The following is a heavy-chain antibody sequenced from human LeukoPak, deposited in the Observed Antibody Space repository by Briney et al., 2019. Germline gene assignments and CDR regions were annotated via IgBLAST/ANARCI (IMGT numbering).Heavy chain of an antibody. CDR3: AKGGSIGWYYFDY. V-gene: IGHV3-23*01. CDR1: GFTFSSYA. CDR2: ISGSAGNT. D-gene: IGHD6-19*01. Sequence: QPGGSLRLSCAAAGFTFSSYAMSWLRQAQGKGLEWILAISGSAGNTYYADSVKGPFTISRDNFKNNLYLQIHSLRDTDTALYYCAKGGSIGWYYFDYWGQGTLVTVSS. J-gene: IGHJ4*02.